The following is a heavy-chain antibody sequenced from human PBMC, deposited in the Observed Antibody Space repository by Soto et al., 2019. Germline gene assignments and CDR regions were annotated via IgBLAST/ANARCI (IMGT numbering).Heavy chain of an antibody. Sequence: SETLSLTCTVSGGSISSGGYYWSWIRQHPGKGLEWIGYIYYSGSTYYNPSLKSRVTISVDASKNQFSLKLSSVTAADTAVYYCARGMEYNWNPAGWFDPWGQGTLVTVPQ. CDR2: IYYSGST. CDR1: GGSISSGGYY. J-gene: IGHJ5*02. V-gene: IGHV4-31*03. CDR3: ARGMEYNWNPAGWFDP. D-gene: IGHD1-20*01.